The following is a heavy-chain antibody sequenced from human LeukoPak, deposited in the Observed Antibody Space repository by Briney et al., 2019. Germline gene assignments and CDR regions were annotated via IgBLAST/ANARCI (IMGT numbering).Heavy chain of an antibody. CDR1: GFTFSSYW. Sequence: GGSLRLSCSASGFTFSSYWMNWVRQAPGKGPEWVANIKQDGSDKFYVDSVKGRFTISRDNAKKSLFLQMNSLRVEGTAVYYCARGANSSGGDHFDYWGQGTLVTVSS. CDR2: IKQDGSDK. V-gene: IGHV3-7*04. D-gene: IGHD6-19*01. J-gene: IGHJ4*02. CDR3: ARGANSSGGDHFDY.